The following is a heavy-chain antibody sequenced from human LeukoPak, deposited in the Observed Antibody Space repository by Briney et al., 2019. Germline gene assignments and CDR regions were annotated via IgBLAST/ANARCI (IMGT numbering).Heavy chain of an antibody. Sequence: MPSETLSLTCTVSGVSISSYYWSWIRQPPGKGMEWIGYIYCSGSTNYNPSLKSRVTISVDTSKNQFSLKLSSVTAADTAVYYCARGYYYYYYMDVWGKGTTVTISS. CDR3: ARGYYYYYYMDV. CDR1: GVSISSYY. J-gene: IGHJ6*03. V-gene: IGHV4-59*08. CDR2: IYCSGST.